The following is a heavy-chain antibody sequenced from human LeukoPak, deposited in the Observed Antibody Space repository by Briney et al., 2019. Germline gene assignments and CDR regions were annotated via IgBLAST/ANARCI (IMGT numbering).Heavy chain of an antibody. D-gene: IGHD4-17*01. CDR3: ARTVTTGFYYFDY. CDR1: GGSISSSSYY. V-gene: IGHV4-39*01. CDR2: IYYSGST. Sequence: PSETLSLTCTVSGGSISSSSYYWGWLRQPPGKGLEWIGSIYYSGSTYYNPSLKSRVTISVDTFKNQFSLKLSSVTAADTAVYYCARTVTTGFYYFDYWGQGTLVTVSS. J-gene: IGHJ4*02.